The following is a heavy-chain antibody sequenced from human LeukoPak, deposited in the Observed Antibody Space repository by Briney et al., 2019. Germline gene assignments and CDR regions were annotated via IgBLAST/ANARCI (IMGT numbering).Heavy chain of an antibody. J-gene: IGHJ4*02. CDR2: ISYDGSNK. CDR3: ARGLGVVIFT. CDR1: GFSFSSYG. V-gene: IGHV3-30*03. D-gene: IGHD3-3*01. Sequence: GGSLRLSCAASGFSFSSYGMHWVRQAPGKGLEWVAVISYDGSNKYYADSVKGRFTISRDNSKNTLYLQMNSLRADDTAVYYCARGLGVVIFTGGQGTLVTVSS.